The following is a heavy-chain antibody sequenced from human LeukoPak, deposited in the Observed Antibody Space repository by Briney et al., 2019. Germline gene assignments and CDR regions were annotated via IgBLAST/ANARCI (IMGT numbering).Heavy chain of an antibody. J-gene: IGHJ4*02. CDR1: GYTFTGYY. CDR2: INPNSGGT. CDR3: ARDLYAYYYDSSGLYFDY. V-gene: IGHV1-2*02. Sequence: ASVKVSCKASGYTFTGYYMHWVRQAPGQGLEWMGWINPNSGGTNYAQKFQGRVTMTRDTSISTAYMELSRLRSDDTAVYYCARDLYAYYYDSSGLYFDYWGQGTLVTVSS. D-gene: IGHD3-22*01.